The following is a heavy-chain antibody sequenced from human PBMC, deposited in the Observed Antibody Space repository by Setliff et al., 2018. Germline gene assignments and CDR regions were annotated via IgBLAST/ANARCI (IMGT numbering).Heavy chain of an antibody. D-gene: IGHD3-9*01. V-gene: IGHV5-51*01. Sequence: GESLKISCKGSGYTFTNHWIGWVRQMPGKGLEWMGIIYPGDSDTRYSPSFQGQVTLSADTSIATAYLQWSSLKASDTAIYYCPRLGGDSTGYSLDYWGQGSLVTVSS. CDR2: IYPGDSDT. CDR1: GYTFTNHW. J-gene: IGHJ4*02. CDR3: PRLGGDSTGYSLDY.